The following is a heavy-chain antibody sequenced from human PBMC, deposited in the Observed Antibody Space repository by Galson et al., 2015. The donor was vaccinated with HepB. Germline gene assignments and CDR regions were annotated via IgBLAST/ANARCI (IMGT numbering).Heavy chain of an antibody. CDR1: GFTFSSFS. CDR2: ISSSSTHI. D-gene: IGHD1-1*01. J-gene: IGHJ4*02. Sequence: SLRLSCAASGFTFSSFSMNWVSQAPGKGLEWVSSISSSSTHIYYADSVKGRFTISRDNAKNSLYLQMNSLRAEDTAVYYCARPNSDYWGQGTLVTVSS. V-gene: IGHV3-21*01. CDR3: ARPNSDY.